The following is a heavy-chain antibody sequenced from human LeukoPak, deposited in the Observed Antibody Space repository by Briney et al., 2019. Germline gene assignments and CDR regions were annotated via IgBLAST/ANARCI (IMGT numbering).Heavy chain of an antibody. CDR3: ARVSKDYGDYDAFDI. Sequence: ASVKVSCKASGYTFTSYYMHWVRQAPGQGLEWMGIINPSGGSTSYAQKFQGRVTITADKSTSTAYMELSSLRSEDTAVYYCARVSKDYGDYDAFDIWGQGTMVTVSS. CDR1: GYTFTSYY. D-gene: IGHD4-17*01. J-gene: IGHJ3*02. V-gene: IGHV1-46*01. CDR2: INPSGGST.